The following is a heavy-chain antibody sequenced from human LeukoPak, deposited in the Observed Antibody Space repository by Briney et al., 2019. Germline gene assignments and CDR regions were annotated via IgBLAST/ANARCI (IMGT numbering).Heavy chain of an antibody. V-gene: IGHV3-23*01. CDR2: IAGGGSST. D-gene: IGHD2-2*01. CDR3: VKDPDPRYCSSTSCSPI. Sequence: GGSLRLSCEGSAFIFSGHWTNWVRQTPGKGLEWVSVIAGGGSSTYYVDSVKGRFTISRDNSKNTLYLQMNSLRVEDTAVYYCVKDPDPRYCSSTSCSPIWGQGTMVTVSS. CDR1: AFIFSGHW. J-gene: IGHJ3*02.